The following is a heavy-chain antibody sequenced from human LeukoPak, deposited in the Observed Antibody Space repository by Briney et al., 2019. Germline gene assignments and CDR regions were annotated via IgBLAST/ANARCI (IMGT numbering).Heavy chain of an antibody. CDR1: GFTFSSYS. V-gene: IGHV3-21*01. CDR2: ISSSSSYI. CDR3: ARWRVGSGWYYYYYYMDV. D-gene: IGHD6-19*01. Sequence: GGSLRLSCAASGFTFSSYSMNWVRQAPGKGLEWVSSISSSSSYIYYADSVKGRFTISRDNAKNSLYLQMNSLRAEDTAVYYCARWRVGSGWYYYYYYMDVWGKGTTVTISS. J-gene: IGHJ6*03.